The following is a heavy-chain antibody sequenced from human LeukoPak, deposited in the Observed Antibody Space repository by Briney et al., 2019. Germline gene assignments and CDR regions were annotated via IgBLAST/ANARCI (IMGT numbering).Heavy chain of an antibody. CDR1: GYTFTGYD. V-gene: IGHV1-8*01. CDR2: MNPNSGNT. Sequence: GASVKVSCKASGYTFTGYDINWVRQAAGQGLEWMGWMNPNSGNTGYAQKFQGRVTMTRNTSISTAYMELSSLRSEDTAVYYCAREGRMVYALDYWGQGTLVTVSS. J-gene: IGHJ4*02. CDR3: AREGRMVYALDY. D-gene: IGHD2-8*01.